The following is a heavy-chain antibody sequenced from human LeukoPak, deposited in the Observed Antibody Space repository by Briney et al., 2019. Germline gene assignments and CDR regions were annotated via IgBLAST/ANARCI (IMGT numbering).Heavy chain of an antibody. CDR1: GGSISSSSYY. Sequence: PSETLSLTCTVSGGSISSSSYYWGWIRQPPGKGLEWIGSIYYSGSTYYNPSLKSRVTISVDTPKNQFSLKLSSVTAADTAVYYCAKGGSGSYSGVFDYWGQGTLVTVSS. D-gene: IGHD1-26*01. CDR3: AKGGSGSYSGVFDY. V-gene: IGHV4-39*07. J-gene: IGHJ4*02. CDR2: IYYSGST.